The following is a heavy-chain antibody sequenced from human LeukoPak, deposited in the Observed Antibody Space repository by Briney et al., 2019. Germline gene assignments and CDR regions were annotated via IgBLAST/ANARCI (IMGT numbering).Heavy chain of an antibody. Sequence: GGSLRLSCAASGFTFSNAWMSWVRQAPGKGLEWVGRIKSKTDGGTTDYAAPVKGRFTISRDDSKNTLYLQMNSLKTEDTAVYYCTTDDIITMVRGVMRYYYMDVWGKGTTVTVSS. D-gene: IGHD3-10*01. J-gene: IGHJ6*03. CDR2: IKSKTDGGTT. CDR1: GFTFSNAW. V-gene: IGHV3-15*01. CDR3: TTDDIITMVRGVMRYYYMDV.